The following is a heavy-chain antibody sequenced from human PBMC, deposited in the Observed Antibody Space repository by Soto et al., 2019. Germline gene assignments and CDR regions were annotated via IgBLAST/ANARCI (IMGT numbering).Heavy chain of an antibody. CDR3: AREDMVATSYFDY. D-gene: IGHD5-12*01. V-gene: IGHV4-59*01. CDR2: IYYSGST. Sequence: TSETLSLTCTVSGGSISSYYWSWIRQPPGKGLEWIGYIYYSGSTNYNPSLKSRVTISVDTSKNQFSLKLSSVTAADTAVYYCAREDMVATSYFDYWGQGTLVTVSS. CDR1: GGSISSYY. J-gene: IGHJ4*02.